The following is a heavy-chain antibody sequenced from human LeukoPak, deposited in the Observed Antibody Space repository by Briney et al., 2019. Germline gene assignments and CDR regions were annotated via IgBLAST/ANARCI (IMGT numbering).Heavy chain of an antibody. V-gene: IGHV1-18*01. CDR1: GYTFSSYG. Sequence: ASAKVSCKASGYTFSSYGISWVRQAPGQGLEWMGWISAYNGNTNYAQKLQGRVTMTTDTSTSTAYMELRSLRSDDTAVYYCARDLSAYCSSTSCPNWFDPWGQGTLVTVAS. D-gene: IGHD2-2*01. J-gene: IGHJ5*02. CDR3: ARDLSAYCSSTSCPNWFDP. CDR2: ISAYNGNT.